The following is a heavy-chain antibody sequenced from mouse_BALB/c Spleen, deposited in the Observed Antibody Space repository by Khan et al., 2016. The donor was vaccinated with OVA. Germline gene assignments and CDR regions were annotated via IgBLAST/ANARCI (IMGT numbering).Heavy chain of an antibody. J-gene: IGHJ3*01. Sequence: QVQLKQSGAELVKPGASVKLSCKASGYTFTAYYMYWVKQRPGQGLEWIGEINPSNGGANFNEKFKSQATLTVDKSYSTAYMQLSSLTSEDSAVDYCTRSGDGSFVYWGQGTLVTVSA. CDR3: TRSGDGSFVY. CDR1: GYTFTAYY. D-gene: IGHD2-3*01. V-gene: IGHV1S81*02. CDR2: INPSNGGA.